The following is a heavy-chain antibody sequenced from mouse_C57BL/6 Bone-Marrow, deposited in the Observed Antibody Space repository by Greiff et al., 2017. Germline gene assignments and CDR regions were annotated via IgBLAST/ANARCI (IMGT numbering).Heavy chain of an antibody. Sequence: EVQLEESGAGLVKPGGSLKLSCAASGFTFSSYAMSWVRQTPEKRLEWVAYISSGGDYIYYADTVKGRFTISRDSARNTQYLQLSSLKSEDTAMYYFTNNGNYDAMDYWGQGTSVTVSA. CDR1: GFTFSSYA. V-gene: IGHV5-9-1*02. D-gene: IGHD2-1*01. CDR2: ISSGGDYI. J-gene: IGHJ4*01. CDR3: TNNGNYDAMDY.